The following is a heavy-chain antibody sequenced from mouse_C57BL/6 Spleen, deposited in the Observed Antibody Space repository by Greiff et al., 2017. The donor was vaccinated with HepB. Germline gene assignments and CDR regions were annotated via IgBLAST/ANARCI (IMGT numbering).Heavy chain of an antibody. D-gene: IGHD2-2*01. CDR1: GYAFSSSW. CDR2: IYPGDGDT. V-gene: IGHV1-82*01. CDR3: ARNPYGYAYYFDY. J-gene: IGHJ2*01. Sequence: VQLQESGPELVKPGASVKISCKASGYAFSSSWMNWVKQRPGKGLEWIGRIYPGDGDTNYNGKFKGKATLTADKSSSTAYMQLSSLTSEDSAVYFCARNPYGYAYYFDYWGQGTTLTVSS.